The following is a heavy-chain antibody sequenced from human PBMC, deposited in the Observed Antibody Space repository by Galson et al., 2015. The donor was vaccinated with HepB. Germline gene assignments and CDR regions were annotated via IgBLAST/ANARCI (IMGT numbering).Heavy chain of an antibody. J-gene: IGHJ5*02. CDR3: AREIHCSSTSCYFLHWGTQLHNNWFDP. V-gene: IGHV1-46*01. Sequence: SVKVSCKASGYTFTSYYMHWVRQAPGQGLEWMGIINPSGGSTSYAQKFQGRVTMTRDTSTSTVYMELSSLRSEDTAVYYCAREIHCSSTSCYFLHWGTQLHNNWFDPWGQGTLVTVSS. CDR1: GYTFTSYY. D-gene: IGHD2-2*01. CDR2: INPSGGST.